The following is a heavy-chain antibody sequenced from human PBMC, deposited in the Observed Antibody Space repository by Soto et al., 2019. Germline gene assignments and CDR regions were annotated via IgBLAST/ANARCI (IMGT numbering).Heavy chain of an antibody. J-gene: IGHJ4*02. Sequence: WTWIRQSPEKGLEWIGEVHHSGTTYYHPSLKTRVTISVHTPKNQFSLKMSSVTAADTAVYYCARGIGYCSRINCYSSRRLRFDSWGQGTLVTVSS. D-gene: IGHD2-2*01. V-gene: IGHV4-34*01. CDR2: VHHSGTT. CDR3: ARGIGYCSRINCYSSRRLRFDS.